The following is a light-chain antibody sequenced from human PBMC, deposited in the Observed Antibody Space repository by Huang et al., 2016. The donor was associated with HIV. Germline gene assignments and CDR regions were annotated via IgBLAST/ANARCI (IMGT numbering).Light chain of an antibody. CDR3: QQYYSART. J-gene: IGKJ1*01. Sequence: DIQMTQSPSSLSASVGDRVTITCRASQGISNSLAWYQQKPGKAPNLLVYSAFRLESGVPSRFSGSGSGTDYTLSISSLQPEDFATYYCQQYYSARTFGQGTKVEIK. V-gene: IGKV1-NL1*01. CDR1: QGISNS. CDR2: SAF.